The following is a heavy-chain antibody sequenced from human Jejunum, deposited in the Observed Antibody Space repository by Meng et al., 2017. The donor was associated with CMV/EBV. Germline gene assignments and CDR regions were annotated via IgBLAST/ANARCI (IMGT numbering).Heavy chain of an antibody. D-gene: IGHD3-3*02. CDR1: GYIDSASC. CDR2: ISPNGGST. V-gene: IGHV1/OR15-1*04. Sequence: GYIDSASCWGRGRPEPGQELVWVVRISPNGGSTDYTPRFQGRVTMTMDTTKNAYYLKLSSLTAADTAVYYCARKRGILPGYHFDCWGQGSLVTVSS. CDR3: ARKRGILPGYHFDC. J-gene: IGHJ4*02.